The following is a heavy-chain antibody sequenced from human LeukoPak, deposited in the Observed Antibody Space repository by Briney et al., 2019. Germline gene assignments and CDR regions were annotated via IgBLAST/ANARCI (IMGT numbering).Heavy chain of an antibody. Sequence: GGSLRLSCAASGFTFSSYGMHWVRQAPGKGLEWVAFIRYDGSNKYYADSVKGRFTISRDNSKNTLYLQMNSLRAEDTAVYYCAKGISSWGTGEIDYWGQGTLVTVSS. V-gene: IGHV3-30*02. D-gene: IGHD6-13*01. CDR2: IRYDGSNK. CDR1: GFTFSSYG. J-gene: IGHJ4*02. CDR3: AKGISSWGTGEIDY.